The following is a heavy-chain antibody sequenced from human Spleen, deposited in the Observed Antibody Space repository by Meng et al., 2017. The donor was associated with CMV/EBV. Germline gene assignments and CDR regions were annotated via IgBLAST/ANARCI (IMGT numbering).Heavy chain of an antibody. CDR2: ISYSGNT. J-gene: IGHJ1*01. CDR3: ARSPAGDFEYFQH. D-gene: IGHD4-17*01. CDR1: GYSISSASSYY. Sequence: GSLSLTCTVSGYSISSASSYYWGWIRRPPGKGLQYIGSISYSGNTYYNPSLESRVTMSLETSKNQFSLKLTSVPAADTAAYYCARSPAGDFEYFQHWGQGTLVTVSS. V-gene: IGHV4-39*07.